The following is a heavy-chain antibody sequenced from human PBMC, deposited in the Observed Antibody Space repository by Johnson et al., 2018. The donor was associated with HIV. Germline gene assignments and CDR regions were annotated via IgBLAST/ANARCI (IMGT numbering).Heavy chain of an antibody. J-gene: IGHJ3*02. CDR3: ALTSYYDSRGAFDI. Sequence: QVQLVESGGGLVKPGGSLRLSCAASGFIFSDYYMSWIRQAPGKGLEWVAYISSSGSTIYYADSVKGRFTISRDNAKNSLYLQMNSLRAEDTAVYYCALTSYYDSRGAFDIWGQGTMVTVSS. D-gene: IGHD3-22*01. CDR1: GFIFSDYY. CDR2: ISSSGSTI. V-gene: IGHV3-11*04.